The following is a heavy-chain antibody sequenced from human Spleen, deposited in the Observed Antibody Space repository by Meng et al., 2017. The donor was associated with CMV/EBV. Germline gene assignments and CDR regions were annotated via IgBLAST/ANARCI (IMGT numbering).Heavy chain of an antibody. J-gene: IGHJ4*02. V-gene: IGHV1-46*01. Sequence: ASVKVSCKASGYTFTSYYMHWVRQAPGQGLEWMGIINPSGGSTSYAQKFQGRVTMTGDTSTSTVYMELSSLRSEDTAVYYCARAGFEDTAMVTNCLYWGQGTLVTVSS. CDR2: INPSGGST. CDR3: ARAGFEDTAMVTNCLY. D-gene: IGHD5-18*01. CDR1: GYTFTSYY.